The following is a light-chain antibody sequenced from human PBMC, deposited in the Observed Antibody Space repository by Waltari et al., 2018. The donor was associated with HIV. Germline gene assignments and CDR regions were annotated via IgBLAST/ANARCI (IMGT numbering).Light chain of an antibody. V-gene: IGLV3-21*04. Sequence: SYVLTQPPSVSVAPGKTARITWGGDSIGRKSVHWYQQKPGQAPVLVIYYNRDRPSGIPERLSGFTSGNSATLTISRVEAGDEADYYCQVWDSTSDQVVFGGGTKLTVL. CDR3: QVWDSTSDQVV. CDR1: SIGRKS. CDR2: YNR. J-gene: IGLJ2*01.